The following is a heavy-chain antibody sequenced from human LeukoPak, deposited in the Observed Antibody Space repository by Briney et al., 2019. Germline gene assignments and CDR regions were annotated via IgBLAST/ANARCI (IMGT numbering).Heavy chain of an antibody. CDR1: GYTFTGYY. V-gene: IGHV1-2*02. CDR2: INPNSGGT. D-gene: IGHD3-10*01. CDR3: ARSRITMVRGVIIEIGY. J-gene: IGHJ4*02. Sequence: GASVKVSCKASGYTFTGYYMHWVRQAPGQGLEWMGWINPNSGGTNYAQKFQGRVTMTRDTSISTAYMELSRLRSDDTAVYYCARSRITMVRGVIIEIGYWGRGTLVTVSS.